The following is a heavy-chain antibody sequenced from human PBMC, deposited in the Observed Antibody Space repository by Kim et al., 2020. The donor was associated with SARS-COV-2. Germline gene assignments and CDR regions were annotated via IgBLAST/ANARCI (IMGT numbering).Heavy chain of an antibody. CDR2: INHTGST. Sequence: SETLSLSCIVSGGSFSGYYWSWIRQPPGKGLEWIGEINHTGSTNYNPSLKRRVTISADTSKNQFSLKLSDVTAADTAVYYCANWSWSDQYFYMVVWGKGTTVTVSS. J-gene: IGHJ6*03. D-gene: IGHD1-1*01. CDR1: GGSFSGYY. V-gene: IGHV4-34*01. CDR3: ANWSWSDQYFYMVV.